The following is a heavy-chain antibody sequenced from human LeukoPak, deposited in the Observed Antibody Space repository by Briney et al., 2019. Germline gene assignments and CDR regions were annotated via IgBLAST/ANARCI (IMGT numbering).Heavy chain of an antibody. J-gene: IGHJ5*02. CDR1: GGSFSGYY. V-gene: IGHV4-34*01. D-gene: IGHD6-19*01. CDR3: ARDPGAVAGPSYNWFDP. CDR2: INHSGST. Sequence: PSETLSLTCAVYGGSFSGYYCSWIRQPPGKGLEWIGEINHSGSTNYNPSLKSRVTISVDTSKNQFSLKLSSVTAADTAVYYCARDPGAVAGPSYNWFDPWGQGTLVTVSS.